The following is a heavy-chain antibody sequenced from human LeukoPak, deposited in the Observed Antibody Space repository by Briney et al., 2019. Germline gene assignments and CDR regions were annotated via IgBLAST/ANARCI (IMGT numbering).Heavy chain of an antibody. CDR2: INPNSGGT. J-gene: IGHJ6*03. Sequence: GASVKVSCKASGYTFTGYYMHWVRQAPGQGLEWMGWINPNSGGTNYAQKFQGRVTMTRDTSISTAYMELSRLRSDDTAVYYCARDTAMPDVYYYYYMDVWGKGTTVTVSS. CDR3: ARDTAMPDVYYYYYMDV. CDR1: GYTFTGYY. D-gene: IGHD5-18*01. V-gene: IGHV1-2*02.